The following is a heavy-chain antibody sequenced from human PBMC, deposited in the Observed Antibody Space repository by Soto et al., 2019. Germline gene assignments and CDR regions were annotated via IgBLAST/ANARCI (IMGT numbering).Heavy chain of an antibody. CDR3: ARLLRHCTGTSCYSSSGMDV. D-gene: IGHD2-2*01. J-gene: IGHJ6*02. V-gene: IGHV4-30-2*01. CDR1: GGSTSSGDYS. CDR2: IYHSGDT. Sequence: QPQLQESGSGLVKPSQTLSLTCAISGGSTSSGDYSWSWIRQPPGMDLEWIGYIYHSGDTYYNPSLNSRVTISVDWSKNQFSLRLSSVTAADTAVYYCARLLRHCTGTSCYSSSGMDVWGQGTTVTVSS.